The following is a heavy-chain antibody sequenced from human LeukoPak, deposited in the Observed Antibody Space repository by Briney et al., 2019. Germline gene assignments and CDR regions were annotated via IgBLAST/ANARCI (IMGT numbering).Heavy chain of an antibody. CDR1: GFTFSSYG. CDR3: AKETLSGDSFAGGAFDI. D-gene: IGHD2-21*02. CDR2: ISYDGSNK. Sequence: GRSLRLSRAASGFTFSSYGMHWVRQAPGKGLEWVAVISYDGSNKYYADSVKGRFTISRDNSKNTLYLQMNSLRAEDTAVYYCAKETLSGDSFAGGAFDIWGQGTMVTVSS. J-gene: IGHJ3*02. V-gene: IGHV3-30*18.